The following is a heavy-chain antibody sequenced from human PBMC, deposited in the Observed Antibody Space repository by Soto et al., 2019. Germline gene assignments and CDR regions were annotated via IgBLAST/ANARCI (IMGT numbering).Heavy chain of an antibody. V-gene: IGHV4-30-4*01. CDR1: GGSISSDDYY. J-gene: IGHJ1*01. CDR3: ARDLDGLHDDTSGPFPRPG. CDR2: IHSSGSI. D-gene: IGHD3-22*01. Sequence: SETLSLTCTVSGGSISSDDYYWSWIRQAPGRGLEWIGYIHSSGSIYYNPSLKSRAPMSIDTAGNQFSLKVSSVTVADTAVYYCARDLDGLHDDTSGPFPRPGWGQGTLVTVS.